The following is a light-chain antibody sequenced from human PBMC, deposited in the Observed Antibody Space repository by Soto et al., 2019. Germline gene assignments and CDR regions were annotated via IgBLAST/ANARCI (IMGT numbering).Light chain of an antibody. CDR3: QQYNNWPLT. Sequence: EVVMTQSPANLSVSLGDRATLSCRASQSVSSNLAWYQQKPGQAPRLLIYGASTRATGIPARFSGSGSGTEFTLTISSLQSEDFAVYYCQQYNNWPLTFGGGTKVDIK. V-gene: IGKV3-15*01. J-gene: IGKJ4*01. CDR1: QSVSSN. CDR2: GAS.